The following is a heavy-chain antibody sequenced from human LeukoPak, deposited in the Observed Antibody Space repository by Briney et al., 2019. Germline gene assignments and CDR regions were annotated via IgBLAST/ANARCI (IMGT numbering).Heavy chain of an antibody. CDR1: GFTFSNAW. D-gene: IGHD6-13*01. Sequence: GGSLRLSCAASGFTFSNAWMSWVRQAPGKGLEWVGFIRSKAYGGTTEYAASVKGRFTISRDDSKSIAYLQMNSLKTEDTAVYYCTRDERRGSSFDYWGQGTLVTVSS. J-gene: IGHJ4*02. V-gene: IGHV3-49*04. CDR3: TRDERRGSSFDY. CDR2: IRSKAYGGTT.